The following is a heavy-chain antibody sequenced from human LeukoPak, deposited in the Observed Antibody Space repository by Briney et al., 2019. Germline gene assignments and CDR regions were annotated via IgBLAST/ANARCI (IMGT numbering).Heavy chain of an antibody. CDR2: INRNGGST. CDR3: AREFRSYGRYYFDY. J-gene: IGHJ4*02. Sequence: GGSLRLSCAASGFTFDDYGMSWVRQTPGKGVEWVSGINRNGGSTGYEDSVKGRFTISRDNSKNTLYLQMNSLRAEDTAVYYCAREFRSYGRYYFDYWGQGTLVTVSS. CDR1: GFTFDDYG. V-gene: IGHV3-20*04. D-gene: IGHD1-26*01.